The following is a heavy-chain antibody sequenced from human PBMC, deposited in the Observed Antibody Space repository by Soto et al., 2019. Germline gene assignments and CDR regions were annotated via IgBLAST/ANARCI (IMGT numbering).Heavy chain of an antibody. CDR3: TKVEMATITGTNWFDP. CDR2: IRSKANSYAT. CDR1: GFTFSGSA. V-gene: IGHV3-73*01. D-gene: IGHD5-12*01. J-gene: IGHJ5*02. Sequence: GGSLRLSCAASGFTFSGSAMHWVRQASGKGLEWVGRIRSKANSYATAYAASVKGRFTISRDDSKNTAYLQMNSLKTEDTAVYYCTKVEMATITGTNWFDPWGQGTLVTVSS.